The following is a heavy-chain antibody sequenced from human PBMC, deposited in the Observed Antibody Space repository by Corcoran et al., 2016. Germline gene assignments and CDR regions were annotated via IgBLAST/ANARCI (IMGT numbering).Heavy chain of an antibody. CDR2: IYWNDDK. CDR3: AHRRGTFGSYPRVYYFDY. CDR1: GFSLSTSGVG. D-gene: IGHD1-26*01. J-gene: IGHJ4*02. V-gene: IGHV2-5*01. Sequence: QITLKESGPTLVKPTQTLTLTCTFSGFSLSTSGVGVGWIRQPPGKALEWLALIYWNDDKRYSPSLKSRLTITKDTSKNQVVLTMTNMDPVDTATYYCAHRRGTFGSYPRVYYFDYCGQGTLVTVSS.